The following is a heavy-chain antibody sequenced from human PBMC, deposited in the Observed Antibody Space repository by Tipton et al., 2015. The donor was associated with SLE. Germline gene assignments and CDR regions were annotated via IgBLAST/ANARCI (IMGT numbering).Heavy chain of an antibody. V-gene: IGHV1-8*01. D-gene: IGHD6-13*01. CDR2: INPNTDNT. J-gene: IGHJ1*01. CDR1: GYTFTTYD. CDR3: AIDGAGTYFQH. Sequence: QVQLVQSGAEVKRPGASVKVSCKASGYTFTTYDIFWVRQATGQGLEWMGWINPNTDNTGYARKFQGRVTMTRDTSISTAYMELSSLRSEDTAVYYCAIDGAGTYFQHWGQGTLVTVSS.